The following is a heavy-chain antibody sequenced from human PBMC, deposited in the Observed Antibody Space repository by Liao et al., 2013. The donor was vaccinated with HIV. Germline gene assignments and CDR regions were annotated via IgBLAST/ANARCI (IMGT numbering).Heavy chain of an antibody. Sequence: QVQLQESGPGLVKPSQTLSLTCTVSGGSISSGTYYWSWIRQPPGGGLEWIGYIDNSGSTNYNPSLNSRLTISIDTSKKQFSLNLTSVTAADTAVYFCASARRDQWLRGPFDSWGQGTLVTVSS. CDR2: IDNSGST. J-gene: IGHJ4*02. V-gene: IGHV4-61*01. CDR1: GGSISSGTYY. CDR3: ASARRDQWLRGPFDS. D-gene: IGHD5-12*01.